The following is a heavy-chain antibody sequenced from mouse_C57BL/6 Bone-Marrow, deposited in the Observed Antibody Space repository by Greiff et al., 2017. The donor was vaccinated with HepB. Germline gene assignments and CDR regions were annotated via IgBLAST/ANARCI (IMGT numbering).Heavy chain of an antibody. V-gene: IGHV5-12*01. Sequence: EVQLVESGGGLVQPGGSLKLSCAASGFTFSDYYMYWVRQTPEKRLEWVAYISNGGGSTYYPDTVKGRFTISRDNAKNTLYLQMSRLKSEDTAMYYCARSNWDGGYWYFDVWGTGTTVTVSS. CDR1: GFTFSDYY. CDR3: ARSNWDGGYWYFDV. CDR2: ISNGGGST. J-gene: IGHJ1*03. D-gene: IGHD4-1*01.